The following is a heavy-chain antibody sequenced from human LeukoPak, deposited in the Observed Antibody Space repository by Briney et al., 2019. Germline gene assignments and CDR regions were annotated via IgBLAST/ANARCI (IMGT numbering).Heavy chain of an antibody. CDR2: IIPIFGTA. Sequence: ASVKVSCKASGGTFSSYAISWVRQAPGQGLEWMGGIIPIFGTANYAQKFQGRVTITADKSTSTAYMELSSLRSEDTAVYYCASPKLPIAAAGNRNLYYYYYMDVWGKGTTVTVSS. D-gene: IGHD6-13*01. V-gene: IGHV1-69*06. CDR3: ASPKLPIAAAGNRNLYYYYYMDV. J-gene: IGHJ6*03. CDR1: GGTFSSYA.